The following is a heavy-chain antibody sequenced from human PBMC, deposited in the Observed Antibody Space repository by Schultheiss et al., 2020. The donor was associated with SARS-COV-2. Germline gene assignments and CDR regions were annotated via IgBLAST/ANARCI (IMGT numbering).Heavy chain of an antibody. J-gene: IGHJ6*02. V-gene: IGHV4-31*03. Sequence: TLSLTCTVSGGSISSGGYYWNWIRQLPGKGLEWIGYIYYSGSTYYNPSLKSRVTISVDTSKNQFSLKLSSVTAADTAVYYCARDGDSSSSDPNYYYGMDVWGQVTTVTVSS. CDR3: ARDGDSSSSDPNYYYGMDV. CDR1: GGSISSGGYY. CDR2: IYYSGST. D-gene: IGHD6-6*01.